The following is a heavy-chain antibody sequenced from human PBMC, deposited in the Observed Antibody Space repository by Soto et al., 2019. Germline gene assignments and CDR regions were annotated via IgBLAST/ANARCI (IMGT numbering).Heavy chain of an antibody. D-gene: IGHD2-15*01. V-gene: IGHV3-30-3*01. Sequence: QVQLVESGGGVVQPGRSLRLSCAASGFTFSSYAMHWVRQAPGKGLEWVAVISYDGSNKYYADSVKGRFTISRDNSKNTLYLQMNSLRAEDTAVYYCARDQGYCSGGSCYSDAFDIWGQGTKVTVSS. CDR3: ARDQGYCSGGSCYSDAFDI. J-gene: IGHJ3*02. CDR2: ISYDGSNK. CDR1: GFTFSSYA.